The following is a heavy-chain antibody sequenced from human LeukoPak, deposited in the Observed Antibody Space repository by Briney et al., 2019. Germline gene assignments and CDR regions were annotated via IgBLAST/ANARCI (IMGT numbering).Heavy chain of an antibody. CDR2: ISSTTGLI. J-gene: IGHJ4*02. Sequence: GGSLRLSCVGSGFTFSRYSMNWVRQAPGKGLEWISSISSTTGLIYYADSVKGRFSISRDNAKNSLFLQMNSLRSEDTALYYCVRDNYDSSGYYWPRGFWGQGTQVTVSS. CDR3: VRDNYDSSGYYWPRGF. D-gene: IGHD3-22*01. CDR1: GFTFSRYS. V-gene: IGHV3-21*01.